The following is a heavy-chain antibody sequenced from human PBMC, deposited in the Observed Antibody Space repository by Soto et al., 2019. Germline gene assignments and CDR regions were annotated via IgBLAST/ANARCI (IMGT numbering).Heavy chain of an antibody. D-gene: IGHD3-10*01. V-gene: IGHV1-69*08. CDR1: GGSFNSYT. CDR3: ARDKAVMNAAINMAY. Sequence: QVQLVQSGAAVKKPGSSVRVSCKASGGSFNSYTFNWVRQAPGQGLEWMGRIIPFANIANYAQAFEDRVTISADSSATTVYMELRSLTSDDTAVYYCARDKAVMNAAINMAYWGQGTLVAVSS. CDR2: IIPFANIA. J-gene: IGHJ4*01.